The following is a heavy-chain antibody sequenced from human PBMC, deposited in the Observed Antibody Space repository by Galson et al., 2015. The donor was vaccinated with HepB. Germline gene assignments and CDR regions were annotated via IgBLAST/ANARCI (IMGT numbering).Heavy chain of an antibody. CDR3: VRDGGSSGHDWYFDL. J-gene: IGHJ2*01. D-gene: IGHD6-19*01. CDR1: GFTFTSYA. Sequence: SLRLSCAASGFTFTSYAMSWVRQAPGKGLEWVSAISGSGASTYYADSMKGRFTISRDNSRNTIYLQMYSLRAEDTAVYYCVRDGGSSGHDWYFDLWGRGTLVTVSS. CDR2: ISGSGAST. V-gene: IGHV3-23*01.